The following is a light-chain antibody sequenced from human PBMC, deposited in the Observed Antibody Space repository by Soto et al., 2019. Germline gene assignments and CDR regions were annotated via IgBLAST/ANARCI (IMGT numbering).Light chain of an antibody. CDR3: QQTFSTPLT. J-gene: IGKJ4*01. Sequence: DIPMTQSPSSLSASLGDRVTITCRASQYISSYLSWYQQKPGKAPRLLIYDASSLQSGVPSRFGGSGSGTDFTLTISSLQPEDFATYYCQQTFSTPLTFGGGTKVETK. V-gene: IGKV1-39*01. CDR1: QYISSY. CDR2: DAS.